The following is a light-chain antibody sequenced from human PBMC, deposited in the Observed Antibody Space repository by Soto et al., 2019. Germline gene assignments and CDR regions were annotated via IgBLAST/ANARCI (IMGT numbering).Light chain of an antibody. CDR1: QGLSSY. J-gene: IGKJ4*01. CDR3: QQVNNYPLT. Sequence: IHLTQSPSSLSASVGDRVTITCRASQGLSSYLAWYQQKPGKAPKLLIYAASTLQTGVPSRFSGSESGTDFTLTISSLQPEDFATYYCQQVNNYPLTFGGAPNVDIK. CDR2: AAS. V-gene: IGKV1-9*01.